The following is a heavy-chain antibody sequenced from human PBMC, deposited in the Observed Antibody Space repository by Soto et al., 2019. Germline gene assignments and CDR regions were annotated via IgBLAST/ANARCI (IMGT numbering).Heavy chain of an antibody. CDR3: ASRRSGWYFDY. D-gene: IGHD6-19*01. Sequence: EVQLLESGGGLVQPGGSLRLSCAASGFTFSSYAMNWVRQGPGKGLEWVSVISGSGGSTYYADSVKGRFTISRDNSKNTLYLQMNSLRAEDTAVYYSASRRSGWYFDYCGQGTIVTVSS. J-gene: IGHJ4*02. V-gene: IGHV3-23*01. CDR2: ISGSGGST. CDR1: GFTFSSYA.